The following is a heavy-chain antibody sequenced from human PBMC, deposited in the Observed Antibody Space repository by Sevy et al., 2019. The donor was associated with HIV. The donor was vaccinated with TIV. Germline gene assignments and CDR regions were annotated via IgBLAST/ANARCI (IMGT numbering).Heavy chain of an antibody. CDR3: AKGGGTWAYDSSGYYHDY. CDR1: GFTFSSYA. CDR2: ISGSGGST. J-gene: IGHJ4*02. Sequence: GGSLRLSCAASGFTFSSYAMSWVRQAPGKGLEWVSAISGSGGSTYYADSVKGRFTISRDNSKNTLYLQMNSLRAEDTAVYYCAKGGGTWAYDSSGYYHDYWGQGTLVTVSS. V-gene: IGHV3-23*01. D-gene: IGHD3-22*01.